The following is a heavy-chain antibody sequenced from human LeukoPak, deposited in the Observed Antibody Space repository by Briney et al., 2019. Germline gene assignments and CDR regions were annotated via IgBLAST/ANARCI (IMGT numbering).Heavy chain of an antibody. Sequence: GGSLRLSCVASGFAFSNFGMHWVRQAPGKGLEWLAVMWYDGSDQSYADSVRGRFTISRDNSKNTLFLQMDSLRAEDTAVYYCVREDTAMSPNAFDVWGQGTMVTVSS. D-gene: IGHD5-18*01. CDR1: GFAFSNFG. V-gene: IGHV3-33*01. CDR2: MWYDGSDQ. J-gene: IGHJ3*01. CDR3: VREDTAMSPNAFDV.